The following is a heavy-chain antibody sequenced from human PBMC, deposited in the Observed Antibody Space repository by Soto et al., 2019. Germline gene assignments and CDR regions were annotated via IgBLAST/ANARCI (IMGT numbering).Heavy chain of an antibody. CDR3: ATAGYCSSTSCYDSFY. D-gene: IGHD2-2*03. V-gene: IGHV1-24*01. Sequence: ASVKVSCKVSGYTLTELSMHWVRQAPGKGLEWMGGFDPEDGETIYAQKFQGRVTMTEDTSTDTAYMELSSLRSEDTAVYYCATAGYCSSTSCYDSFYWGQGTLVTVSS. CDR1: GYTLTELS. CDR2: FDPEDGET. J-gene: IGHJ4*02.